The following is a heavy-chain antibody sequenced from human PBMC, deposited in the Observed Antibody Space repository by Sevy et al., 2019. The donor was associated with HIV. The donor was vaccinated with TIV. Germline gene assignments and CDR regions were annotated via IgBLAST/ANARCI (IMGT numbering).Heavy chain of an antibody. Sequence: GGSLRLSCAASGFTFSDYYMSWVRQAPGKGLEWVSYIGSSGSTIYYADSVKGRFTISRDNAKNSLYLQMNSLRAEDTAVYYCARDPTYYDFWSGYYTGWFDPWGQGTLVTVSS. V-gene: IGHV3-11*01. CDR3: ARDPTYYDFWSGYYTGWFDP. CDR2: IGSSGSTI. J-gene: IGHJ5*02. D-gene: IGHD3-3*01. CDR1: GFTFSDYY.